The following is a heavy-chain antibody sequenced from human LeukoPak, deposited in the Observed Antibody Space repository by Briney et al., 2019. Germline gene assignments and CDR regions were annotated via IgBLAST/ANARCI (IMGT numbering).Heavy chain of an antibody. J-gene: IGHJ4*02. V-gene: IGHV3-66*01. CDR2: LYRDGRT. Sequence: GGSLRRSCEASGFTVSSNYMSWVRQTPGRGLEWVSVLYRDGRTFSADSVRGRFTISRDNSKNTLYLQMNSLRAEDTAVYYCTTIVPDVVASLTFDYWGRGMLVTVSS. D-gene: IGHD2-15*01. CDR1: GFTVSSNY. CDR3: TTIVPDVVASLTFDY.